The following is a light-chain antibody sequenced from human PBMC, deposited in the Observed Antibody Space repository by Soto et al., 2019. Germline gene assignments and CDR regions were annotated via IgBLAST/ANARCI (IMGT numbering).Light chain of an antibody. J-gene: IGKJ1*01. V-gene: IGKV3-15*01. CDR2: GAS. CDR3: QQYNNWPTWA. Sequence: EIVMTQSPATLSVSPGERATLSCRARQSVSRKIAWYQQKPGQAPRLLIYGASTRAIGIPARFSGSGSGTEFTLTISSLQSEDFAVYYCQQYNNWPTWAFGQGTKVEIK. CDR1: QSVSRK.